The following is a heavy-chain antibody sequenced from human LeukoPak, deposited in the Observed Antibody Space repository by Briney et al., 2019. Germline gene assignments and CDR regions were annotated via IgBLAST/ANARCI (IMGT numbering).Heavy chain of an antibody. D-gene: IGHD3-3*01. CDR1: GYTFTSYD. CDR3: ARNLITIFGVVIQAFAY. V-gene: IGHV1-8*01. CDR2: MNPNSGNT. J-gene: IGHJ4*02. Sequence: GASVKVCCKASGYTFTSYDINWVRQATGQGLEWMGWMNPNSGNTGYAQKFQGRVTMTRNTSISTAYMELSSLRSEDTAVYYCARNLITIFGVVIQAFAYWGQGTLVTVSS.